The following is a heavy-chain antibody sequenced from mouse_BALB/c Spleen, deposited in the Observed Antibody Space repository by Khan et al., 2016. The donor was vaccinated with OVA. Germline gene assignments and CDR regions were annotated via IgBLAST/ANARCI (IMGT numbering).Heavy chain of an antibody. J-gene: IGHJ4*01. CDR3: ARRTTDYAMDY. CDR1: GYTFTSNT. Sequence: VQLQQSGAELARPGASVKMSCQASGYTFTSNTMHWVKQRPGQGLEWIGYINPRTSYTNYNQKFKDKATLTADKSSSTAYMQLRSLTSEDSAVYYCARRTTDYAMDYWGQGTSVTVSS. CDR2: INPRTSYT. V-gene: IGHV1-4*01. D-gene: IGHD2-14*01.